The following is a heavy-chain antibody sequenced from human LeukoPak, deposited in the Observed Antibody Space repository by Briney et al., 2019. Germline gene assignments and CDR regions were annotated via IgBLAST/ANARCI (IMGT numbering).Heavy chain of an antibody. Sequence: GRSLRLSCAASEFTFSSYGMHWVRQAPGKGLEWVAFIRYDGSNKYYADSVKGRFTISRDNSKNTLYLQMNSLRAEDTAVYYCAKEIWPTVTTPGWTYFDYWGQGALVTVSS. CDR3: AKEIWPTVTTPGWTYFDY. J-gene: IGHJ4*02. V-gene: IGHV3-30*02. CDR1: EFTFSSYG. CDR2: IRYDGSNK. D-gene: IGHD4-17*01.